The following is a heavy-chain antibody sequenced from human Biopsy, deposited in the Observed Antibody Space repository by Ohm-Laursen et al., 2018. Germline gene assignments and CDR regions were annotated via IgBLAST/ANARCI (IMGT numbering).Heavy chain of an antibody. J-gene: IGHJ4*01. CDR2: ISSGGSAI. CDR1: GFTFSDYQ. Sequence: LSLTCAASGFTFSDYQMSWIRQTPGKGLEWVSHISSGGSAIFHADSVKGRFTISRDDAKGSLYLQMTNLRAEDTAVYYCGRSYGIMAAPVHLWGQGTLVTVSS. D-gene: IGHD3-16*01. V-gene: IGHV3-11*01. CDR3: GRSYGIMAAPVHL.